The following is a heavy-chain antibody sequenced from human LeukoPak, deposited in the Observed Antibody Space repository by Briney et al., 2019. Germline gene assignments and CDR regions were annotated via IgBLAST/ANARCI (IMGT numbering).Heavy chain of an antibody. CDR1: GFTFSSYW. J-gene: IGHJ4*02. V-gene: IGHV3-74*01. CDR3: ARTREYYFDY. CDR2: ITSDGSST. D-gene: IGHD5-24*01. Sequence: GGSLGLSCAASGFTFSSYWMHWVRQAPGKGLVWVSRITSDGSSTTYADSVKGRFTISRDNAKNTVYLQMNSLRAEDTAVYYCARTREYYFDYWGQGTLVTVSS.